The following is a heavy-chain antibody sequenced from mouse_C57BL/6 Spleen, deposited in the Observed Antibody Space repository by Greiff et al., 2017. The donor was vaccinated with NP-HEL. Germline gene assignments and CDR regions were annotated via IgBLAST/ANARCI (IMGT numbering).Heavy chain of an antibody. V-gene: IGHV14-4*01. CDR3: TTGKWSSMDY. Sequence: EVKVVESGAELVRPGASVKLSCTASGFNIKDDYMHWVKQRPEQGLEWIGWIDPENGDTEYASKFQGKATITADTSSNTAYLQLSSLTSEDTAVYYCTTGKWSSMDYWGQGTSVTVSS. CDR2: IDPENGDT. CDR1: GFNIKDDY. D-gene: IGHD1-1*02. J-gene: IGHJ4*01.